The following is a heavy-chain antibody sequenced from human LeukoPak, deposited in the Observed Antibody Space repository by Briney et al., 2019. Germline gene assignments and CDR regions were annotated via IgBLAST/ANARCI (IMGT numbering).Heavy chain of an antibody. J-gene: IGHJ4*02. V-gene: IGHV4-39*01. D-gene: IGHD3-22*01. CDR1: GGSISSSYYY. CDR3: ARHVSPGNDTYYDFWSGYYKRYYYDSSGYYYPFDY. Sequence: PSETLSLTCTVSGGSISSSYYYWGWIRQPPGKGLEWIGSIYYSGSTYYNPSLKSRVTISVDTSKNQFSLELSSVTAADTAVYYCARHVSPGNDTYYDFWSGYYKRYYYDSSGYYYPFDYWGQGTLVTVSS. CDR2: IYYSGST.